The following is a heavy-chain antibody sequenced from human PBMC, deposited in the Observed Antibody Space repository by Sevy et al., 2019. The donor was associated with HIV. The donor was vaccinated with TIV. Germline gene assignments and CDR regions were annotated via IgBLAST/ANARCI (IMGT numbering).Heavy chain of an antibody. D-gene: IGHD6-13*01. Sequence: GGSLRLSCAASGFTFSSYWMSWVRQAPGKGLEWVANIKQDGSEKYYVDSVKGRFTISRDNAKNSLYLQMNSLRAEDTAVYYCARVTGYSSSWYSLDIYYYGMDVWGQGTTVTVSS. J-gene: IGHJ6*02. CDR3: ARVTGYSSSWYSLDIYYYGMDV. CDR2: IKQDGSEK. V-gene: IGHV3-7*01. CDR1: GFTFSSYW.